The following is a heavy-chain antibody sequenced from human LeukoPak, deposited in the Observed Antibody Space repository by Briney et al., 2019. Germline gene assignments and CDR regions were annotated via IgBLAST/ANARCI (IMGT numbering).Heavy chain of an antibody. V-gene: IGHV6-1*01. D-gene: IGHD3-10*01. Sequence: SQTLSLSCAISGDSVSSNSAAWNWIRQSPSRGLEWLGRTYYRSKWYNDYAVSVKSRITINPDTSKNQFSLQLNSVTPEDTVVYYCARDKRGYYYGSGLNWFDPWGQGTLVTVSS. CDR2: TYYRSKWYN. J-gene: IGHJ5*02. CDR3: ARDKRGYYYGSGLNWFDP. CDR1: GDSVSSNSAA.